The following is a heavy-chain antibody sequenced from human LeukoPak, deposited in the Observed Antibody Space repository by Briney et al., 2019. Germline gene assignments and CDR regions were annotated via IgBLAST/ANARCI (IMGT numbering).Heavy chain of an antibody. V-gene: IGHV4-59*08. Sequence: SETLSLTCTVSGGSISSSYWSWIRQPPGKGLEWIGYIYGSGSTNYNPSLKSRVTISVDPSKNLFSLKLSSVTAADTAVYYCARLQYTGSYYPDHWGQGILVTVSS. CDR3: ARLQYTGSYYPDH. J-gene: IGHJ4*02. CDR2: IYGSGST. D-gene: IGHD1-26*01. CDR1: GGSISSSY.